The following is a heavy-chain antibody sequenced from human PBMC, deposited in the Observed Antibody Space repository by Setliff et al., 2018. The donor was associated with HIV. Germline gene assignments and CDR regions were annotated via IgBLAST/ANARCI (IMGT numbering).Heavy chain of an antibody. D-gene: IGHD1-26*01. CDR2: IGWNGVSI. Sequence: LRLSCVASGFTFDEYALHWVRQVPGKGLEWVSSIGWNGVSIAYADSVKGRFTISRDNSRNTLFLQMNNLRPEDTATYYCVRDPIEGSPDYFDYWGQGALVTVSS. J-gene: IGHJ4*02. CDR3: VRDPIEGSPDYFDY. CDR1: GFTFDEYA. V-gene: IGHV3-9*01.